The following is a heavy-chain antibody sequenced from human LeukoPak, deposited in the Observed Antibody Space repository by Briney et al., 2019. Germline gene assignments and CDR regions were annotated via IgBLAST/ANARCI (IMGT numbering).Heavy chain of an antibody. CDR3: TKGQRGGSSGWYSRFDS. Sequence: GRSLRFSCAASGFNFDDYAMHWVRQAPGKGLEWVSGINWNSGDVGYADSVKGRFTVSRDNAKNSLYLQMNSLRPEDTALYYCTKGQRGGSSGWYSRFDSWGQGTLVGVSS. CDR2: INWNSGDV. J-gene: IGHJ4*02. CDR1: GFNFDDYA. D-gene: IGHD6-19*01. V-gene: IGHV3-9*01.